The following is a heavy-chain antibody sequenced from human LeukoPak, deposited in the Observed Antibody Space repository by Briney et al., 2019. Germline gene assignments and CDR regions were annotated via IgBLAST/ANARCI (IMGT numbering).Heavy chain of an antibody. CDR2: ISSNGGST. D-gene: IGHD5-12*01. CDR3: ARGPSGYHST. Sequence: GGSLRLSCAASVFTFSSYAMHWVRQAPGKGLEYVSAISSNGGSTYYANSVKGRFTISRDNSKNTLYLQMGSLRAEDMAVYYCARGPSGYHSTGGQGTLVTVSS. V-gene: IGHV3-64*01. J-gene: IGHJ4*02. CDR1: VFTFSSYA.